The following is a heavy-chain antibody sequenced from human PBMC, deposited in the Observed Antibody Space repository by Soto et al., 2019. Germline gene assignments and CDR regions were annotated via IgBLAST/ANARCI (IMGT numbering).Heavy chain of an antibody. J-gene: IGHJ3*02. CDR2: ISGSSGST. Sequence: GGSLRLSCAASGFIFSNNAMSWVRQAPGKGLEWVSAISGSSGSTFYADSVKGRFTISRDNSKHTRYLQMNSLRAENTALYSCPKNSGYYYDAFDIWGQGIMFTASS. D-gene: IGHD3-22*01. V-gene: IGHV3-23*01. CDR3: PKNSGYYYDAFDI. CDR1: GFIFSNNA.